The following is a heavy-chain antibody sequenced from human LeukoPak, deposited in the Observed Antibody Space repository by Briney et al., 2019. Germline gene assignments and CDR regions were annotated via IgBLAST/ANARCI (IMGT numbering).Heavy chain of an antibody. CDR3: ARAKVLVPDH. J-gene: IGHJ4*02. Sequence: ASVKVSCKASGYTFTAYYMHWMRQAPGQGPEWMGRINPNSGGTNFAQKFQGRVTMTSDTSISTAYMELSSLRSDDTAIYYCARAKVLVPDHWGQGTLVTVSS. V-gene: IGHV1-2*06. CDR1: GYTFTAYY. CDR2: INPNSGGT.